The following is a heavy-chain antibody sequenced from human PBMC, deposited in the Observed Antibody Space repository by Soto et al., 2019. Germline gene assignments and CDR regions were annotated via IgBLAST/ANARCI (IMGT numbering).Heavy chain of an antibody. CDR2: IYYSGST. CDR1: GGSISSSSYY. CDR3: ARHRVASTTFDY. J-gene: IGHJ4*02. D-gene: IGHD6-19*01. V-gene: IGHV4-39*01. Sequence: SETLSLTCNVSGGSISSSSYYWGWIRQPPGKGLEWIGSIYYSGSTYYNPSLKSRVTISVDTSKNQFSLKLSSVTAADTAVYYCARHRVASTTFDYWGQGTLVTVSS.